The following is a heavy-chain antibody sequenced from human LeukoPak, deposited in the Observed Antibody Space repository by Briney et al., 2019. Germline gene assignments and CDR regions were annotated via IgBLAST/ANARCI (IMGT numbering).Heavy chain of an antibody. V-gene: IGHV1-69*04. Sequence: ASVKVSCKASGGTFSSYAISWVRQAPGQGLEWMGRIIPILGIANYAQKFQGRATITADKSTSTAYMELSSLRSEDTAVYYCAGAFGDIVGATPAFGYWGQGTLVTVSS. J-gene: IGHJ4*02. D-gene: IGHD1-26*01. CDR3: AGAFGDIVGATPAFGY. CDR1: GGTFSSYA. CDR2: IIPILGIA.